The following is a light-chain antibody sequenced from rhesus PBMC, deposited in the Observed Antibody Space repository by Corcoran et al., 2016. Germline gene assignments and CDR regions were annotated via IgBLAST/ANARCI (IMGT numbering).Light chain of an antibody. V-gene: IGKV1S16*01. J-gene: IGKJ2*01. Sequence: IQMTQSPSSLSASVGDTVTITCRASQGISNYLAWYQQKPGKAPKPLIYYASNLESGVPSRFSGSGYGTDFTLTISSLQPEDCAIDYCQQHNSDPPSFGQGTKVEIK. CDR1: QGISNY. CDR3: QQHNSDPPS. CDR2: YAS.